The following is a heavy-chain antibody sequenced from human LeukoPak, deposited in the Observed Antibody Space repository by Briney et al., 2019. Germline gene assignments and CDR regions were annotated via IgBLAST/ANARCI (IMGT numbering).Heavy chain of an antibody. D-gene: IGHD3-10*01. CDR2: ISSSGGSI. CDR3: AKDVPVRRSFDY. J-gene: IGHJ4*02. V-gene: IGHV3-64*01. Sequence: GGSLRLSCAASGFTFSSYSMHWVRQAPGKGLEYVSAISSSGGSIYYANSVKGRFTISRDNSKNTLYLQMNSLRAEDTAVYYCAKDVPVRRSFDYWGQGTLVTVSS. CDR1: GFTFSSYS.